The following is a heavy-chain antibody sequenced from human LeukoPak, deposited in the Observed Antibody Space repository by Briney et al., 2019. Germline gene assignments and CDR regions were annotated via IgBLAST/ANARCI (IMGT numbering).Heavy chain of an antibody. CDR1: GYSISSGYY. D-gene: IGHD3-9*01. CDR2: IYYSGST. J-gene: IGHJ4*02. CDR3: ARERRYYDILTPQYYFDY. Sequence: PSETLSLTCTVSGYSISSGYYWGWIRQPPGKGLEWIGSIYYSGSTYYNPSLKSRVTISVDTSKNQFSLKLSSVTAADTAVYYCARERRYYDILTPQYYFDYWGQGTLVTVSS. V-gene: IGHV4-38-2*02.